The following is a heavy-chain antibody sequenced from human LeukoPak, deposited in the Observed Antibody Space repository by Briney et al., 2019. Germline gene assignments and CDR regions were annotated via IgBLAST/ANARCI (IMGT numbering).Heavy chain of an antibody. CDR2: ISGSGGST. Sequence: GGSLRLSCAASGFTFSSYGMSWVRQAPGKGLEWVSAISGSGGSTYYAGSMKGRFTISRDNSKNTLYLQMNSLRAEDTAVYYCAKYYYYYMDVWGKGTTVTISS. V-gene: IGHV3-23*01. J-gene: IGHJ6*03. CDR1: GFTFSSYG. CDR3: AKYYYYYMDV.